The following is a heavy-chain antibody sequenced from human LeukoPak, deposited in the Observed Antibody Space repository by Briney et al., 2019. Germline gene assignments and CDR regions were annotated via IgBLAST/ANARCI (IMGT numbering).Heavy chain of an antibody. CDR1: GFTFSSYW. D-gene: IGHD4-17*01. J-gene: IGHJ1*01. V-gene: IGHV3-74*01. CDR3: AKEIYGDSTGGRFQH. CDR2: INNDGSST. Sequence: GGSLRLSCGASGFTFSSYWMHWVRQAPGKGLVWVSRINNDGSSTSYADSVQGRFTISRDNSKNTLYLQMKSLRAEDTAVYYCAKEIYGDSTGGRFQHWGQGTLVTVSS.